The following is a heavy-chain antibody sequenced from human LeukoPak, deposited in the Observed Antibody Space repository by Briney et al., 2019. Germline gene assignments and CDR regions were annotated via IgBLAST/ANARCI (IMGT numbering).Heavy chain of an antibody. CDR3: AREVRGSGHWAGFDF. CDR2: INPYSGDT. J-gene: IGHJ4*02. Sequence: ASVKVSCKTSGYTFSDHYVQWLRQAPGQGLEWMGWINPYSGDTSSARKFQGRVTMTKDTSITTAYLELTGLTSDDTAIYYCAREVRGSGHWAGFDFWGQGALVTVSS. V-gene: IGHV1-2*02. CDR1: GYTFSDHY. D-gene: IGHD3-10*01.